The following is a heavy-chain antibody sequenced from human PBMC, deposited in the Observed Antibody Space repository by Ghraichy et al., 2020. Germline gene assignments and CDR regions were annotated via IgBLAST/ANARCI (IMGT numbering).Heavy chain of an antibody. Sequence: SETLSLTCAVYGGSFSGYYWSWIRQPPGKGLEWIGEINHSASTNYNPSLKSRVTISVDTSKNQFSLKLSSVTAADTAVYYCARGPAASIVVVPAAILDAFDIWGQGTMVTVSS. CDR1: GGSFSGYY. V-gene: IGHV4-34*01. J-gene: IGHJ3*02. CDR2: INHSAST. CDR3: ARGPAASIVVVPAAILDAFDI. D-gene: IGHD2-2*02.